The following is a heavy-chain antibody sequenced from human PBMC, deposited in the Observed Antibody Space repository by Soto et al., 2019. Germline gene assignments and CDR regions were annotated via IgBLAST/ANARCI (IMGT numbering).Heavy chain of an antibody. CDR3: AREGSDCSGGRCYSRAFDI. CDR2: INHSGST. CDR1: GGSFSGYY. Sequence: PSETLSLTCAVYGGSFSGYYWSWIRQPPGKGLEWIGEINHSGSTNYNPSLKSRVTISVDTSKNQFSLKLSSVTAADTAVYYCAREGSDCSGGRCYSRAFDIWGQGTMVTVSS. D-gene: IGHD2-15*01. V-gene: IGHV4-34*01. J-gene: IGHJ3*02.